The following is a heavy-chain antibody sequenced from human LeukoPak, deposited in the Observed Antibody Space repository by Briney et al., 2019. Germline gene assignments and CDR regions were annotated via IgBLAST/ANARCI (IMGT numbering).Heavy chain of an antibody. CDR3: AKDLEGIAVAGSFDY. V-gene: IGHV3-21*04. D-gene: IGHD6-19*01. CDR2: ISSSSSYI. Sequence: GGSLRLSCAASGFTFSSYSMNWVRQTPGKGLEWVSSISSSSSYIYYVDSVKGRFTMSRDNAKNSLYLQMNSLRAEDTALYYCAKDLEGIAVAGSFDYWGQGTLVTVSS. J-gene: IGHJ4*02. CDR1: GFTFSSYS.